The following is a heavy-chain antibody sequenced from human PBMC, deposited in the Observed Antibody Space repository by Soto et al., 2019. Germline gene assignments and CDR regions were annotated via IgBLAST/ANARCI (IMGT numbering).Heavy chain of an antibody. V-gene: IGHV3-23*01. CDR3: AKWPFYYGSGSYNRTWS. CDR1: GFTFSSYA. J-gene: IGHJ4*02. CDR2: ISGSGGST. Sequence: GGSLRLSCAASGFTFSSYAMSWVRQAPGKGLEWVSAISGSGGSTYYADSVKGRFTISRDNSKNTLYLQMNSLRAEDTAVYYCAKWPFYYGSGSYNRTWSWGQGTLVTVSS. D-gene: IGHD3-10*01.